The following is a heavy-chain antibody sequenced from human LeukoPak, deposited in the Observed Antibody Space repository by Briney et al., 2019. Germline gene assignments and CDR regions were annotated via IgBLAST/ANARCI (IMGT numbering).Heavy chain of an antibody. D-gene: IGHD4-11*01. CDR3: ARGLPPVMKYYFDY. CDR1: GFTFSNAW. CDR2: IKSKTNGGTT. V-gene: IGHV3-15*01. Sequence: PGGSLRLSCAASGFTFSNAWMAWVRQAPGKGLEWVGRIKSKTNGGTTDYPAPVKGRFTISRDDSKNTLYLQMNSLRAEDTAMYYCARGLPPVMKYYFDYWGQGTLVTVSS. J-gene: IGHJ4*02.